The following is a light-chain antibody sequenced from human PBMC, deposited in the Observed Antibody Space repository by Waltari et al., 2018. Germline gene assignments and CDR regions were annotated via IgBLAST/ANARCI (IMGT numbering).Light chain of an antibody. J-gene: IGLJ1*01. CDR1: SSDVGNSNL. CDR2: AGS. CDR3: CSYAGSSTYV. Sequence: QSALTQPASVSGSPGQSITISCAGTSSDVGNSNLVYWYQQHPGKAPKLMISAGSKRPSGVSNRFSGSKSGNTASLTISGLQAEDEADYYCCSYAGSSTYVFGTGTKVTVL. V-gene: IGLV2-23*01.